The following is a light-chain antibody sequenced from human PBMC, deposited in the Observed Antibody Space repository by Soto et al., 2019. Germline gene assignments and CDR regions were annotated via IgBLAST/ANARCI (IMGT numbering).Light chain of an antibody. Sequence: QSALTQPASVSGSPGQSITISCTGTSRDIGFFNYVSWYQQFPGNAPKLIIFEVTNRPSGVSNRFSASKSGNTASLTISGLQPEDEAEYHCSSYAGYSTSVVFGGGTKLTVL. CDR2: EVT. CDR1: SRDIGFFNY. V-gene: IGLV2-23*02. J-gene: IGLJ2*01. CDR3: SSYAGYSTSVV.